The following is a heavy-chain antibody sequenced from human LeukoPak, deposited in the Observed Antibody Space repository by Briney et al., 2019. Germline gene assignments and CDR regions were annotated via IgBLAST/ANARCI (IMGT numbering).Heavy chain of an antibody. D-gene: IGHD4-11*01. J-gene: IGHJ4*02. CDR2: IYYSGST. CDR3: ARGGLGGITAYSNYLFDY. Sequence: SETLPLTCTVSGGSISNYYWSWIRQPPGEGLEWIGYIYYSGSTNYNPSLKSRVTISIDTSKNQFSLNLTSVTAADTAVYYCARGGLGGITAYSNYLFDYWGQGTLVTVSS. CDR1: GGSISNYY. V-gene: IGHV4-59*08.